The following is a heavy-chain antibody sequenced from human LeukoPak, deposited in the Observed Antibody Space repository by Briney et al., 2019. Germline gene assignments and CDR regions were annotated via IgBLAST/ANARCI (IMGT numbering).Heavy chain of an antibody. CDR2: IIPIFGTA. CDR1: GGTFSSYA. J-gene: IGHJ4*02. D-gene: IGHD3-22*01. V-gene: IGHV1-69*13. Sequence: SVKVSCKASGGTFSSYAISWVRQAPGQGLEWMGGIIPIFGTANYAQKFQGRVTITADESTSTAYMELRSLRSDDTAVYYCARDDRSGYYDDWGQGTLVTVSS. CDR3: ARDDRSGYYDD.